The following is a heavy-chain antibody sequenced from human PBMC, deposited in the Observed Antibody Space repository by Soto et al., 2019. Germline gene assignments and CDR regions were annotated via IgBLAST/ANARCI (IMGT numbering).Heavy chain of an antibody. CDR3: ARSVAGPDY. Sequence: SETLSLTCRVYGLSFSAYYWSWIRQPPGEGLEWIGEINHSGSTNYNPSLKSRVTISIDTSKNQFSLMLTSVTAADTAVYYCARSVAGPDYWGQGTLVTVS. D-gene: IGHD6-19*01. CDR2: INHSGST. J-gene: IGHJ4*02. V-gene: IGHV4-34*01. CDR1: GLSFSAYY.